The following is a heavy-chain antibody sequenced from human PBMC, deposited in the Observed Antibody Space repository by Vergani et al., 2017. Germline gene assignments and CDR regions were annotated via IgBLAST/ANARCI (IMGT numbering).Heavy chain of an antibody. D-gene: IGHD2-8*01. CDR1: GFSFNSYW. CDR2: IKSDGSIT. Sequence: DVHLAESGGGFFQPGGSLRLSCSASGFSFNSYWMHWVRQVPGKGLLWVSRIKSDGSITAYADSVKGRFTISRENAQNTLYLQMNSLRVEDTAVYYCAKVRGVGFELVSGFDYWGQGSLVTASS. CDR3: AKVRGVGFELVSGFDY. V-gene: IGHV3-74*03. J-gene: IGHJ4*02.